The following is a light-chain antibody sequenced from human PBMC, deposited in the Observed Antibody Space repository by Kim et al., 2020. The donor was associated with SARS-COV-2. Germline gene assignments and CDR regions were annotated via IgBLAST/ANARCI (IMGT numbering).Light chain of an antibody. CDR3: QQYGSWT. J-gene: IGKJ1*01. Sequence: SLSPGERATLSCRASQSVSSNYLAWYQQKAGQAPRLLSYGASSRATGIPDRFSGSGSETDFTLTISRLEPEDSAVYYCQQYGSWTFGQGTKVDIK. CDR1: QSVSSNY. CDR2: GAS. V-gene: IGKV3-20*01.